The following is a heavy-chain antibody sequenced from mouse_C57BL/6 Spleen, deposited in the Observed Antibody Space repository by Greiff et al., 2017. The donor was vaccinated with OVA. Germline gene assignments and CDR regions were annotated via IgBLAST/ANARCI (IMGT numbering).Heavy chain of an antibody. CDR2: ISSGRSTI. J-gene: IGHJ2*01. Sequence: EVQRVESGGGLVKPGGSLKLSCAASGFTFSDYGMHWVRQAPEKGLEWVAYISSGRSTIYYADTVKGRFTISRDNAKNTLFLQMTSLRSEDTAMYYCAKNGYYYYFDYWGQGTTLTVSS. CDR3: AKNGYYYYFDY. D-gene: IGHD2-3*01. CDR1: GFTFSDYG. V-gene: IGHV5-17*01.